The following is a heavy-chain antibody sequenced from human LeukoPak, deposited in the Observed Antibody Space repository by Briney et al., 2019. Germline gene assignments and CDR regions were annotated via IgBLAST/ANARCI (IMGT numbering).Heavy chain of an antibody. D-gene: IGHD6-6*01. V-gene: IGHV5-51*01. CDR2: IYPGDSDT. J-gene: IGHJ4*02. Sequence: PGESLKISCKGSGYSFTSYWIAWVRQMPGKGLEWMGIIYPGDSDTRYSPSFQGQVTTSADKSISTAYLQWSSLKASDTAMYYCARRYSTSSQYYFDYWGQGTLVTVSS. CDR1: GYSFTSYW. CDR3: ARRYSTSSQYYFDY.